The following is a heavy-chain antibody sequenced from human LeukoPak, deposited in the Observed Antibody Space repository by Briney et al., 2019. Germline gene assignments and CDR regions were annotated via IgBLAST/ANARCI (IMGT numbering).Heavy chain of an antibody. V-gene: IGHV6-1*01. CDR2: KYFRSKWYN. CDR3: ALGVAAASFDY. CDR1: VDTVSSNTAA. D-gene: IGHD2-15*01. J-gene: IGHJ4*02. Sequence: SQTLSPTCAISVDTVSSNTAAWNWIRQSPSRGLEWLGRKYFRSKWYNDYALSVNSRITINPDTAKHQFSLQLDSVTPEDTAVYYCALGVAAASFDYWGEGTLVSVCS.